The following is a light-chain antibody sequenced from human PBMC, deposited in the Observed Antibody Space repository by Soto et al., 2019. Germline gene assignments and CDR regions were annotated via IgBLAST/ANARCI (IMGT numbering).Light chain of an antibody. Sequence: DIVLTQSTGTLSLTPGERATLSCRASQSVSNNYLAWYQQKPGQAPRLLIYGASNRATGIPDRFSGSGSGTDFTLTISRLEPEDFAVYYCQQYGSSGTFGQGTKVDIK. J-gene: IGKJ1*01. CDR3: QQYGSSGT. CDR1: QSVSNNY. V-gene: IGKV3-20*01. CDR2: GAS.